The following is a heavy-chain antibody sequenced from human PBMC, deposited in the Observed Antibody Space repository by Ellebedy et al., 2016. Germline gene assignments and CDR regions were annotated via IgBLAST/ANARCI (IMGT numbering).Heavy chain of an antibody. J-gene: IGHJ6*02. V-gene: IGHV1-24*01. CDR3: ATDRYNWNDGVSYGMDV. CDR2: FDPEDGET. CDR1: GYTLTELS. Sequence: ASVKVSCKVSGYTLTELSMHWVRQAPGKGLEWMGGFDPEDGETIYAQKFQGRVTMTEDTSTDTAYMELSSLRSEDTAVYYCATDRYNWNDGVSYGMDVWGQGTTVTVSS. D-gene: IGHD1-1*01.